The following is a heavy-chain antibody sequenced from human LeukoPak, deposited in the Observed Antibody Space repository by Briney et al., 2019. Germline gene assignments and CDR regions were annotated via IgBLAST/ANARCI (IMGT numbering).Heavy chain of an antibody. D-gene: IGHD1-26*01. J-gene: IGHJ4*02. V-gene: IGHV3-53*01. Sequence: GSLRLSCAASGFTVSSNYMSWVRQAPGKGLEWVSVIYSGGSTYYADSVKGRFTISRDNSKNTLYLQMNSLRAEDTAVYYCARDLVGGYYFDYWGQGTLATVSS. CDR2: IYSGGST. CDR1: GFTVSSNY. CDR3: ARDLVGGYYFDY.